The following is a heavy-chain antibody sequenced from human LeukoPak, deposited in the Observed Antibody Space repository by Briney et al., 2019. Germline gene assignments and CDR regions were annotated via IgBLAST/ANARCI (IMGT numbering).Heavy chain of an antibody. Sequence: PGGSLGLSCAASRFTFSSYGLHWVRQAPGKGLEWVAFIRYDGSNKYYADSVKGRFTISRDNSKNTLYLQMNSLRAEDTAVYYCARDYGGSSPFDYWGQGTLVTVSS. D-gene: IGHD4-23*01. J-gene: IGHJ4*02. CDR1: RFTFSSYG. CDR2: IRYDGSNK. CDR3: ARDYGGSSPFDY. V-gene: IGHV3-30*02.